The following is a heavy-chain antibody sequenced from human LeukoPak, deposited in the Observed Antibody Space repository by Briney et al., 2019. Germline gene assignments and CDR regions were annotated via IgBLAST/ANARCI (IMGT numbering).Heavy chain of an antibody. V-gene: IGHV3-21*01. CDR1: GFTFSSYS. CDR3: ARDSDYGDWFDP. CDR2: ISSSSSYI. Sequence: PGGSLRLSRAASGFTFSSYSMNWVRQAPGKGLEWVSSISSSSSYIYYADSVKGRFTISRDNAKNSLYLQMNSLRAEDTAVYYCARDSDYGDWFDPWGQGTLVTVSS. J-gene: IGHJ5*02. D-gene: IGHD4-17*01.